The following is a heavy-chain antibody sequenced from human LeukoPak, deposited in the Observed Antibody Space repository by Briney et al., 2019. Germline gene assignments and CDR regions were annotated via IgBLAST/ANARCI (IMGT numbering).Heavy chain of an antibody. Sequence: SETLSLTCTVSGRIRQPAGKGLEWIGRIYTSGSTTYNPSLKSRVTMSVDTSKSQFSLKLSSVTAADTAEYYCARESYYGSGSYYKGRHNYYYYYMDVWGKGTTVTISS. V-gene: IGHV4-4*07. CDR2: IYTSGST. J-gene: IGHJ6*03. D-gene: IGHD3-10*01. CDR3: ARESYYGSGSYYKGRHNYYYYYMDV. CDR1: GR.